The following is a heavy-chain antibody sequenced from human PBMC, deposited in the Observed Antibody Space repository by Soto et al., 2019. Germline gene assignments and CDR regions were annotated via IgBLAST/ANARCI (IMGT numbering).Heavy chain of an antibody. CDR3: ANWEGRYCSGGSCYIIPYYFDY. Sequence: EVQLLESGGGLVQPGGSLRLSCAASGFTFSSYAMSWVRQAPGKGLEWVSAISGSGGSTYYADSVKGRFTISRDNSKNTLYLQMNSLRAEDTAVYYCANWEGRYCSGGSCYIIPYYFDYWGQGTLVTVSS. D-gene: IGHD2-15*01. CDR1: GFTFSSYA. CDR2: ISGSGGST. V-gene: IGHV3-23*01. J-gene: IGHJ4*02.